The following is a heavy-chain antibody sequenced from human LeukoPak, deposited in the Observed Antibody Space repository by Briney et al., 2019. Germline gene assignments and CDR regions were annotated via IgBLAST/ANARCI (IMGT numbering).Heavy chain of an antibody. V-gene: IGHV3-23*01. CDR3: AKAPDIPMIVVVKY. CDR2: ITGSGGST. Sequence: GGSLRLSCAASAFTFSSYAMSRVRQAPGKGLEWVSAITGSGGSTYYADSVKGRFTISRDNSKNTLYLQMNSLRAEDTAVYYCAKAPDIPMIVVVKYWGQGTLVTVSS. CDR1: AFTFSSYA. D-gene: IGHD3-22*01. J-gene: IGHJ1*01.